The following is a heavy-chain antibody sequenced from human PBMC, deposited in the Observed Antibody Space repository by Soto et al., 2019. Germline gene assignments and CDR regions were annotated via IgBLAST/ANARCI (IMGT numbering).Heavy chain of an antibody. CDR1: GGSISRSYW. V-gene: IGHV4-4*02. J-gene: IGHJ3*02. Sequence: SETLSLTCAGSGGSISRSYWWSWVRQPRGKGLEWIGEIYHSGSANYNPSLKSRVTISVDKSKNQFSLNLISLPAEDKAGYQCARKTFLAPYIADXWGQGTMV. D-gene: IGHD2-15*01. CDR2: IYHSGSA. CDR3: ARKTFLAPYIADX.